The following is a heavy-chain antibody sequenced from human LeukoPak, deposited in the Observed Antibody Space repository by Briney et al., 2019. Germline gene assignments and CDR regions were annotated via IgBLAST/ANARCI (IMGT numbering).Heavy chain of an antibody. V-gene: IGHV3-23*01. CDR1: GLRFSTYA. CDR2: ISGSGGST. D-gene: IGHD3-3*01. J-gene: IGHJ4*02. CDR3: AKGGQDLDFWRFDY. Sequence: GGSLRLSCTVSGLRFSTYAMSWVRQAPGKGLEWVSSISGSGGSTYYADSVKGRFTVSRDNSKNTVYLELNSLRAEDRAIYFCAKGGQDLDFWRFDYWGQGTLVTVSS.